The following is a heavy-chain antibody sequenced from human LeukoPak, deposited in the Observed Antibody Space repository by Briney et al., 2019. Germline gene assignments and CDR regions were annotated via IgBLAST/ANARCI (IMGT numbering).Heavy chain of an antibody. CDR3: ARGVEMATITVGYYYYGMDV. J-gene: IGHJ6*04. D-gene: IGHD5-24*01. V-gene: IGHV3-21*01. Sequence: GGSLRLSCAASGFTFSSYSMNWVRQAPGKGLEWVSSISSSSSYIYYADSVKGRFTISRDNAKNSLYLQMNSLRAEDTAVYYCARGVEMATITVGYYYYGMDVWGKGTTVTVSS. CDR2: ISSSSSYI. CDR1: GFTFSSYS.